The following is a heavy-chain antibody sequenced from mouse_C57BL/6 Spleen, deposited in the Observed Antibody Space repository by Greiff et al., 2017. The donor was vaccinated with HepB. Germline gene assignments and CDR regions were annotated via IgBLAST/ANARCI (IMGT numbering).Heavy chain of an antibody. CDR3: RGLFPDY. CDR2: IDPENGDT. CDR1: GFNIKDDY. D-gene: IGHD1-1*01. V-gene: IGHV14-4*01. J-gene: IGHJ2*01. Sequence: EVKLVESGAELVRPGASVKLSCTASGFNIKDDYMHWVKQRPEQGLEWIGWIDPENGDTEYASKFQGKATITEDTSSNTAYLQLSSLTSEDTAVYYCRGLFPDYWGQGTTLTVSS.